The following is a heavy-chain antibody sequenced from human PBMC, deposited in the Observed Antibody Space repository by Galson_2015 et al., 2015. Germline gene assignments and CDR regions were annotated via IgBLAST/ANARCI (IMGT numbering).Heavy chain of an antibody. Sequence: SLRLSCAASGFTVSSNYMSWVHQAPGKGLEWVSVIYSGGSTYYADSVKGRFTISRDNSKNTLYLQMNSLRAEDTAVYYCARGPIAARPYYLDYWGQGTLVTVSS. CDR3: ARGPIAARPYYLDY. J-gene: IGHJ4*02. CDR1: GFTVSSNY. CDR2: IYSGGST. V-gene: IGHV3-53*01. D-gene: IGHD6-6*01.